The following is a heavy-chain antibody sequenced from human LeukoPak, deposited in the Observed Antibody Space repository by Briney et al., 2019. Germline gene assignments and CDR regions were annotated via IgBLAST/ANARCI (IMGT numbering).Heavy chain of an antibody. CDR2: IVVGSGNT. CDR1: GFTFTSSA. CDR3: ARDSGGRVYNY. D-gene: IGHD6-13*01. J-gene: IGHJ4*02. V-gene: IGHV1-58*01. Sequence: VASVKVSCKASGFTFTSSAVQWVRQARGQRLEWIGWIVVGSGNTNYAQKFQERVTITRDMSTSTAYMELSSLRSEDTAVYYCARDSGGRVYNYWGQGTLVTVSS.